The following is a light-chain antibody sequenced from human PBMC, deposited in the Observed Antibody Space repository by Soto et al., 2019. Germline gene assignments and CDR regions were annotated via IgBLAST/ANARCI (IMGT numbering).Light chain of an antibody. V-gene: IGKV3-20*01. CDR3: QHYAMSPPFT. Sequence: EIVLTQSPGTLSLSPGERATLSCRASESVSRNYIAWYQQKPGQAPRLLIFATSNTATGIPDRFGGSGSETEFTLTISGLEPEDFAVYYCQHYAMSPPFTFGPGTKVDIK. CDR1: ESVSRNY. CDR2: ATS. J-gene: IGKJ3*01.